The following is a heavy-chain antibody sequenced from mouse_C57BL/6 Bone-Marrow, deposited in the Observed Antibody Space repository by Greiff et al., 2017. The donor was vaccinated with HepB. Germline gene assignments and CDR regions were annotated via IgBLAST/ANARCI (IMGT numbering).Heavy chain of an antibody. CDR2: IYPGDGDT. CDR1: GYAFSSSW. V-gene: IGHV1-82*01. Sequence: QVQLKQSGPELVKPGASVKISCKASGYAFSSSWMNWVKQRPGKGLEWIGRIYPGDGDTNYNGKFKGKATLTADKSSSTAYMQLSSLTSEDSAVYFCARGRREGYYAMDYWGQGTSVTVSS. CDR3: ARGRREGYYAMDY. J-gene: IGHJ4*01.